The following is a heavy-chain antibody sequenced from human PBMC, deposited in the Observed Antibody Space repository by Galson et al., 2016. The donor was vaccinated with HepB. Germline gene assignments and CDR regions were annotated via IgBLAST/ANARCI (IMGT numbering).Heavy chain of an antibody. CDR1: GFTFSSYA. V-gene: IGHV3-23*01. CDR2: ISSSGGLT. Sequence: RLSCAASGFTFSSYAMTWVRQAPGKGLDWVSTISSSGGLTYYSDSVKGRFTISRDNSQNTMYLQMNSLSAEDTAGYDWAKDHRAVASFLFYWGQGTLVTVSS. J-gene: IGHJ4*02. CDR3: AKDHRAVASFLFY. D-gene: IGHD6-19*01.